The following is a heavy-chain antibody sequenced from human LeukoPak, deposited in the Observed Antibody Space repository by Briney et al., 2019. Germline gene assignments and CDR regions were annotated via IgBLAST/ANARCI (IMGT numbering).Heavy chain of an antibody. CDR3: AREGDSSGYYYIYFDY. CDR2: ISYDGSNK. D-gene: IGHD3-22*01. Sequence: GGSLRLSCVASGFTFSRHDMNWVRQAPGKGLEWVAVISYDGSNKYYADSVKGRFTISRDNSKNTLYLQMNSLRAEDTAVYYCAREGDSSGYYYIYFDYWGQGTLVTVSS. J-gene: IGHJ4*02. V-gene: IGHV3-30*03. CDR1: GFTFSRHD.